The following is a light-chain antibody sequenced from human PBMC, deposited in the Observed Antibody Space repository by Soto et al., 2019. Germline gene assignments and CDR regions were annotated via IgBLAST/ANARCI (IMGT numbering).Light chain of an antibody. CDR2: DVT. CDR3: TSYTTSSTLI. J-gene: IGLJ2*01. CDR1: SSDVGRYKL. Sequence: QSALTQPASVSGSPGQSITISCTGTSSDVGRYKLVSWYQQHPGKAPKLMIYDVTNRPSGVSNRFSGSKSGNTASLTISGLPAEDEADYYCTSYTTSSTLIFGGGTQLTVL. V-gene: IGLV2-14*03.